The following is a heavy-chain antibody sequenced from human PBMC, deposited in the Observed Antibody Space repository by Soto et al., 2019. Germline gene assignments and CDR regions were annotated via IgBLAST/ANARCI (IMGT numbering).Heavy chain of an antibody. CDR3: ARTPSTYDSSGYGVDYFDY. Sequence: SETLSLTCSVSGGSSSGGDYYWTWIRQPPGKALEWIGYIYYSGSNYYNPSLKSRVTISVDTSKNQFSLNLRSVTAADTAVYYCARTPSTYDSSGYGVDYFDYWGQGTLVTVSS. CDR1: GGSSSGGDYY. D-gene: IGHD3-22*01. V-gene: IGHV4-30-4*01. CDR2: IYYSGSN. J-gene: IGHJ4*02.